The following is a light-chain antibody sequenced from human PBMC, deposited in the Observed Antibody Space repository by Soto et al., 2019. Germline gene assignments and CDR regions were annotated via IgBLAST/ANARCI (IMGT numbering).Light chain of an antibody. CDR1: SSDVGAYNY. Sequence: QSVLTQPASVSGSPGQSITISCTGTSSDVGAYNYDSWYQQYPGEAPKVIIYDVSHRPAGVSNRFSGSKSGNTASLTISGLQTQDESDYYCSSYTSPTTYVFGTGTTLTVL. J-gene: IGLJ1*01. CDR3: SSYTSPTTYV. CDR2: DVS. V-gene: IGLV2-14*01.